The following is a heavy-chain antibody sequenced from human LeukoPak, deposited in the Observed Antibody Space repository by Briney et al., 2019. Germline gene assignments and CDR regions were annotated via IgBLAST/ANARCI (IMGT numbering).Heavy chain of an antibody. CDR2: IRHDGSNK. V-gene: IGHV3-30*02. Sequence: PGGSLRLSCAASGFTFSSYGMHWVRQAPGKGLEWVAFIRHDGSNKYYADSVKGRFTISRDNSKNTLYLQMNSLRAEDTAAYYCAKSARRYCSGGSCYYFDYWGQGTLVTVSS. D-gene: IGHD2-15*01. J-gene: IGHJ4*02. CDR3: AKSARRYCSGGSCYYFDY. CDR1: GFTFSSYG.